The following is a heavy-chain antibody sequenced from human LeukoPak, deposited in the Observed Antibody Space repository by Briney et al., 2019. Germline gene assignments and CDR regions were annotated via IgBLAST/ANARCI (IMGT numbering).Heavy chain of an antibody. Sequence: PGGSLRLSCAASGFTFSTYSMNWVRQAPGKGLEWVSAISGSGGSTYYADSVKGRFTISRDNSKNTLYLQMNSLRAEDTAVYYCAADMNSRTLVTADAFDIWGQGTMVTVSS. CDR3: AADMNSRTLVTADAFDI. CDR1: GFTFSTYS. J-gene: IGHJ3*02. CDR2: ISGSGGST. D-gene: IGHD2-21*02. V-gene: IGHV3-23*01.